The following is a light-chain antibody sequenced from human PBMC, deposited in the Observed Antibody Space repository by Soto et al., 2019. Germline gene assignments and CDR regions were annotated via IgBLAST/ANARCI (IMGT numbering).Light chain of an antibody. J-gene: IGKJ1*01. CDR1: QSISSW. V-gene: IGKV1-5*01. CDR2: DAS. CDR3: QQYNSYPWT. Sequence: GDRVTITCRDSQSISSWLAWYQQKPGKAPKLLIYDASSLESGVPSRFSGSGSGTEFTLTISSLQPDDFATYYCQQYNSYPWTFGQGTKVEIK.